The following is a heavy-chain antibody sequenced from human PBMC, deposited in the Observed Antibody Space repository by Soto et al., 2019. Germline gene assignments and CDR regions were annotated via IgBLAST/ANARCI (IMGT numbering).Heavy chain of an antibody. Sequence: QVQLVQSGAEVKKPGSSVKVSCKASGGTFSSYAISWVRQAPGQGLEWMGGITPIFGTANYAQKFQGRVTIPADEYTSTGYMELSSLRSEDTAVYYCARKRREYGDGGPFGYWGQGTLVTVSS. J-gene: IGHJ4*02. CDR3: ARKRREYGDGGPFGY. D-gene: IGHD4-17*01. V-gene: IGHV1-69*12. CDR1: GGTFSSYA. CDR2: ITPIFGTA.